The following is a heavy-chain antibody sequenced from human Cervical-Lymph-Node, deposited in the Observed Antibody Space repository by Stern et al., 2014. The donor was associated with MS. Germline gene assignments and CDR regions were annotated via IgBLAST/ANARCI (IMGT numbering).Heavy chain of an antibody. CDR3: ARDRTVTTYYYYYGMDV. Sequence: LQLVESGGGVVQPGRSLRLSCAASGFTFSYSTMHWVRQAPGKGLAWVATVSYDGSDEYYPDSVKGRFTISRDNSKNTLYLQVNSLRAEDTGVYFCARDRTVTTYYYYYGMDVWGQGTTVTVSS. J-gene: IGHJ6*02. CDR1: GFTFSYST. V-gene: IGHV3-30*04. CDR2: VSYDGSDE. D-gene: IGHD4-11*01.